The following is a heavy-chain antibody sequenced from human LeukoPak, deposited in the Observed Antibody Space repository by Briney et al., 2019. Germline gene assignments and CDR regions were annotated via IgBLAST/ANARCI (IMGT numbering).Heavy chain of an antibody. V-gene: IGHV3-53*01. CDR3: ARLGFVVPAVIFDY. D-gene: IGHD2-2*02. CDR2: IYIGGST. J-gene: IGHJ4*02. Sequence: ETLSLTCTVSGGSMSSSSYQWGWIRQPPGKGLEWVSVIYIGGSTYYADSVKGRFTISRDISKNTLYLQMNSLRAEDTAMYYCARLGFVVPAVIFDYWGQGTLVTVSS. CDR1: GGSMSSSSYQ.